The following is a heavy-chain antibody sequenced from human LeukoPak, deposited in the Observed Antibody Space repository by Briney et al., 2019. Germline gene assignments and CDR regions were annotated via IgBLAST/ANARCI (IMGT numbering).Heavy chain of an antibody. D-gene: IGHD3-10*01. CDR2: LSGGGNSR. Sequence: PGGSLRLSCAASGFAFSNYAMSWVRQAPGKGLGWVSSLSGGGNSRYYADSGMGRLTISRDNSKNTLYLQMNSLRAEDTAVYYCAKAVRSMVTGGGYFDSWGQGTLVTVSS. CDR1: GFAFSNYA. CDR3: AKAVRSMVTGGGYFDS. J-gene: IGHJ4*02. V-gene: IGHV3-23*01.